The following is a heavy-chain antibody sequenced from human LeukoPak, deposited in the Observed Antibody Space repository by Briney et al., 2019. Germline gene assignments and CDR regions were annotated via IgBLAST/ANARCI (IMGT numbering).Heavy chain of an antibody. D-gene: IGHD6-13*01. Sequence: ASVKVSCKASGYTFTSYGISWVRQAPGQGLEWMGWISAYNGNTNYAQKLQGRVTTTTDTSTSTAYMELRSLRSDDTAVYYCASFAYSSSWYNWFDPWGQGTLVTVSS. CDR2: ISAYNGNT. CDR1: GYTFTSYG. J-gene: IGHJ5*02. V-gene: IGHV1-18*01. CDR3: ASFAYSSSWYNWFDP.